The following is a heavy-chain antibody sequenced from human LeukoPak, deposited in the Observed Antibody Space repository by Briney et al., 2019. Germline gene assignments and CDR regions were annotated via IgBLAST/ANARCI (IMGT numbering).Heavy chain of an antibody. D-gene: IGHD6-19*01. CDR2: ITWDGSST. J-gene: IGHJ4*02. CDR3: AKGGGGASSAWSDY. CDR1: GFKFDDYA. Sequence: GGSLRLSCAASGFKFDDYAMHWVRQAPGKGLEWVSLITWDGSSTYYADSVKGRFTISRDNSKNSLYLQMNSLRADDTALYYCAKGGGGASSAWSDYWGQGTLVTVSS. V-gene: IGHV3-43D*03.